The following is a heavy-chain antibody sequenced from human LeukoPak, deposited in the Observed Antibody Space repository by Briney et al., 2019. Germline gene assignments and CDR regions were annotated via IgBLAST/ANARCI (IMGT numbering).Heavy chain of an antibody. CDR1: GFTFSSYA. CDR3: AKEDYDFWSGYYTY. Sequence: PGGSLRLSCAASGFTFSSYAMSWVRQAPGKGLEWVSAISGSGSTYYADSVKGRFTISRDNSKNTLYLQMNSLRAEDTAVYYCAKEDYDFWSGYYTYWGQGTLVTVSS. V-gene: IGHV3-23*01. D-gene: IGHD3-3*01. J-gene: IGHJ4*02. CDR2: ISGSGST.